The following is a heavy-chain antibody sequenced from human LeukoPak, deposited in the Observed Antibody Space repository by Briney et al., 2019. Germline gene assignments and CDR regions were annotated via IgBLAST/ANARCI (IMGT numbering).Heavy chain of an antibody. CDR1: GFSFSNYW. CDR3: ARDEFRPLGY. V-gene: IGHV3-7*01. CDR2: IKEDGSEK. J-gene: IGHJ4*02. Sequence: GGSLRLSCAASGFSFSNYWMSWVRQAPGNGLEWVANIKEDGSEKYYVDSVKGRFTISRDNAKNSLYLQMNSLRAEDTALYYCARDEFRPLGYWGQGTLVTVYS.